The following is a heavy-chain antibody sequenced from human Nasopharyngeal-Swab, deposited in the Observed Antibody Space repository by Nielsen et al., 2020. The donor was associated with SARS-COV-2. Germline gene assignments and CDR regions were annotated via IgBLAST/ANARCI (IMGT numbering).Heavy chain of an antibody. J-gene: IGHJ6*02. CDR3: ARDQWFSYYDRYAVGYHYYGMDV. Sequence: GESLKISCAASGFTFSNAWMSWVRQAPGKGLEWVGRIKSKTDGGTTDYAAPVKGRFTISRDDSKNTLYLQMNSLRAEDTAVYYCARDQWFSYYDRYAVGYHYYGMDVWGQGTTVTVSS. V-gene: IGHV3-15*01. D-gene: IGHD3-22*01. CDR1: GFTFSNAW. CDR2: IKSKTDGGTT.